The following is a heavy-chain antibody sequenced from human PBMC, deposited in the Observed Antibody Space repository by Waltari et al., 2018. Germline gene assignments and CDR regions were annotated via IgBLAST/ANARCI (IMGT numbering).Heavy chain of an antibody. CDR3: ARGRDDYNPQPFDY. J-gene: IGHJ4*02. Sequence: QVQLVESGGGLVRPGGSLRLSCAASGFPLPYHSLSWIRQAPGKGLEWVSFISSNSRYTNDADSVKGRFVISRDNTKNSLYLQMNSLRADDTAVYYCARGRDDYNPQPFDYWGPGTLVTVSP. V-gene: IGHV3-11*06. CDR2: ISSNSRYT. D-gene: IGHD4-4*01. CDR1: GFPLPYHS.